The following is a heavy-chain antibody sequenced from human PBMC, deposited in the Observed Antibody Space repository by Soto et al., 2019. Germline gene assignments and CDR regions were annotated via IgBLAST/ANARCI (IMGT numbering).Heavy chain of an antibody. V-gene: IGHV5-51*01. D-gene: IGHD1-26*01. J-gene: IGHJ3*01. CDR2: SYPFDSDT. CDR1: GYTFTNYW. Sequence: GESLKISCQGSGYTFTNYWIGWVRQMPGKGLEWMGISYPFDSDTRYSPSFQGQVTCSFDKSIRTGYLHWSSLKASGTPMFYCARHRKSWSYPLEAFDLWGQGPMVTV. CDR3: ARHRKSWSYPLEAFDL.